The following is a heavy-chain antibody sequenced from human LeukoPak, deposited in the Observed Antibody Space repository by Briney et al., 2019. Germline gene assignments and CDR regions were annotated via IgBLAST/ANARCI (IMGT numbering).Heavy chain of an antibody. Sequence: PSETLSLTCTVSGLSISSYSWSWIRQPPGKGLEWIGYIYYSGSTNYNPSLKSRVTISVDTSKNQFSLRLSSVTAADTAVYYRASQYGDYVFRAAYGGWGQGTMVTVSS. CDR1: GLSISSYS. V-gene: IGHV4-59*08. J-gene: IGHJ3*01. CDR2: IYYSGST. D-gene: IGHD4-17*01. CDR3: ASQYGDYVFRAAYGG.